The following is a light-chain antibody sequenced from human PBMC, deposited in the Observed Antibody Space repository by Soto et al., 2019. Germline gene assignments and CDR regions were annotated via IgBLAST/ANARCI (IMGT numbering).Light chain of an antibody. CDR3: SSYTRQSTYV. V-gene: IGLV2-14*03. CDR2: EVN. J-gene: IGLJ1*01. Sequence: QSALTQPASVSGSPGQSITISCTGTSSDVGGYKYVSWFQQYPGKVPKLIIYEVNDRPSGVSNRFSASKSGNTASLTISGLQAEDEADYYCSSYTRQSTYVFGTGTKGTVL. CDR1: SSDVGGYKY.